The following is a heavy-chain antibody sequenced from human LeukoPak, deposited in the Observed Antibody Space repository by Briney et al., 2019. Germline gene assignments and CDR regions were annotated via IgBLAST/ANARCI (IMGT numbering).Heavy chain of an antibody. CDR3: ARDPGSFLSSSGWLNWFDP. D-gene: IGHD6-19*01. CDR1: GYTFTTYG. V-gene: IGHV1-18*01. J-gene: IGHJ5*02. CDR2: ISAYNGNT. Sequence: EASVKVSCKASGYTFTTYGISWVRQAPGQGLEWMGWISAYNGNTNYAQKLQGRVTMTTDTSTSTAYMELRSLRSDDTAVYYCARDPGSFLSSSGWLNWFDPWGQGTLVTVSS.